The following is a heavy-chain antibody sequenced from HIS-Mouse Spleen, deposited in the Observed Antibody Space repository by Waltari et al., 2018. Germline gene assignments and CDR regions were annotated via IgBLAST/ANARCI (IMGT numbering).Heavy chain of an antibody. D-gene: IGHD1-7*01. Sequence: QVTLRESGPALVKPTQTLTLTCTFSGFSLSPSGRCVSWIRQPPGKALEWLARIDWDDDKYYSTSLKTRLTISKDTSKNQVVLTMTNMDPVDTATYYCARIQAGKLELPFDYWGQGTLVTVSS. J-gene: IGHJ4*02. CDR2: IDWDDDK. CDR1: GFSLSPSGRC. CDR3: ARIQAGKLELPFDY. V-gene: IGHV2-70*15.